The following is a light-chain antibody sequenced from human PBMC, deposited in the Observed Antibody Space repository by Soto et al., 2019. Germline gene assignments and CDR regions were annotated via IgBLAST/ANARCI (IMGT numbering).Light chain of an antibody. Sequence: QSAPSQPPPVSAAPGQRGTISPSWTTSHIGDNYVSWYQHLPETAPKLLIYDNSHRPSGIPDRFSGSKSGTSATLGITGLQTGDEADYYCGTWDNSLRALVFGTGTKVTVL. CDR3: GTWDNSLRALV. J-gene: IGLJ1*01. V-gene: IGLV1-51*01. CDR1: TSHIGDNY. CDR2: DNS.